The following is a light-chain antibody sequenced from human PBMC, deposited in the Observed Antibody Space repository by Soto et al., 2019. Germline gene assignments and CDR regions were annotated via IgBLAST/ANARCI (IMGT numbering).Light chain of an antibody. Sequence: DVQLTQSPSFLSASVGDRVTITCRASQGISSYLAWYQQKPGKAPKLLIYAASSLQSGVPSRSSGSGSGTDFTLTISSLQPEDFATYYCQQSYSTPRTFGQGSIVDVK. V-gene: IGKV1-39*01. CDR3: QQSYSTPRT. CDR1: QGISSY. J-gene: IGKJ1*01. CDR2: AAS.